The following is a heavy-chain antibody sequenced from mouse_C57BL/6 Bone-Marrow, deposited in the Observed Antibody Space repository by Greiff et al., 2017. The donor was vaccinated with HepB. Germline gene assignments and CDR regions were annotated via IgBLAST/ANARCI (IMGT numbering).Heavy chain of an antibody. D-gene: IGHD2-4*01. V-gene: IGHV1-62-2*01. Sequence: VQLQQSGAELVKPGASVKLSCKASGYTFTEYTIHWVKQRSGQGLEWIGWFYPGSGSIKYNEKFKDKATLTADKSSSTVYMELSRLTSEDSAVYFCARHEYEEGGLRRDWYFDVWGTGTTVTVSS. CDR3: ARHEYEEGGLRRDWYFDV. CDR1: GYTFTEYT. CDR2: FYPGSGSI. J-gene: IGHJ1*03.